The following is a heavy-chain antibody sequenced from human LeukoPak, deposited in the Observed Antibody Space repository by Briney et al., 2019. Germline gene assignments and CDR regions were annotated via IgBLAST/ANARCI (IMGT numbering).Heavy chain of an antibody. V-gene: IGHV3-48*03. CDR3: ARDPGYSSGWYGGY. Sequence: GGSLRLSCAASGFTFSSYEMNWVRQAPGKGLEWVSYISSSGSTIYYADSVKGRFTISRDNAKNSLYLQMNSLRAEDTAVYYCARDPGYSSGWYGGYWGQGTLVTVSS. J-gene: IGHJ4*02. D-gene: IGHD6-19*01. CDR2: ISSSGSTI. CDR1: GFTFSSYE.